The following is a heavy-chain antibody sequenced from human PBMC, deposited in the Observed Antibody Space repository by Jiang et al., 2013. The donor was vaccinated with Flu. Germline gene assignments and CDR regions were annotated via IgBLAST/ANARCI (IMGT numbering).Heavy chain of an antibody. Sequence: GAEVKKPGASVKVSCKASGYTFTTYAMHWVRQAPGQRLEWMGWINAGNGNTKYSQKFQGRVTITRDTSASTAYMELSSLRSEDTAVYYCARDLYYDSSGYYLGLDYWGQGTLVTVSS. CDR2: INAGNGNT. CDR1: GYTFTTYA. J-gene: IGHJ4*02. D-gene: IGHD3-22*01. CDR3: ARDLYYDSSGYYLGLDY. V-gene: IGHV1-3*01.